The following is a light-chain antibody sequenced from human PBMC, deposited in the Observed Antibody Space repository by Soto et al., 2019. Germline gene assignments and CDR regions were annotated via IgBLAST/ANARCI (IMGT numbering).Light chain of an antibody. CDR2: DVT. Sequence: SVLVQPRSLFWAPGQSNTPSFCGNPSAIGAYNYVSWYQHLPGKAPEVIIYDVTNRPSGVSSRFSGSKSGTTASLTISGLQAEDEANYYCGSYTITSTLMIFGGGTKVTVL. J-gene: IGLJ2*01. CDR1: PSAIGAYNY. CDR3: GSYTITSTLMI. V-gene: IGLV2-14*03.